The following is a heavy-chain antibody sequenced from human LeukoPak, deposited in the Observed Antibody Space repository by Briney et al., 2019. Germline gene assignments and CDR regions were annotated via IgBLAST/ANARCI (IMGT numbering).Heavy chain of an antibody. D-gene: IGHD4-17*01. J-gene: IGHJ3*02. V-gene: IGHV1-2*06. Sequence: RASVKVSCKASGYTFTGYYMHWVRQAPGQGLEGVGRINPNSGGTNYAQKCQGRVTMTRDTSISTAYMELSRLRSDDTAVYYCTTVTSPHAFDIWGQGTMVTVSS. CDR1: GYTFTGYY. CDR3: TTVTSPHAFDI. CDR2: INPNSGGT.